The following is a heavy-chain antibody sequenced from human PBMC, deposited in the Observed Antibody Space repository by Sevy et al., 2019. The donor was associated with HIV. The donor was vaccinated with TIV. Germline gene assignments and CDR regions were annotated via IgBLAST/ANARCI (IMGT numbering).Heavy chain of an antibody. V-gene: IGHV4-61*02. Sequence: SDTLSLTCTVSGGSISSGSYYWSWIRQPAGKGLEWIGRIYTSGSTNYNPSLKSRVTMSVDTPKNQFSLKLSSVTAADTAVYYCARELITMVRGLIYFDYWGQGTLVTVSS. D-gene: IGHD3-10*01. CDR3: ARELITMVRGLIYFDY. CDR1: GGSISSGSYY. J-gene: IGHJ4*02. CDR2: IYTSGST.